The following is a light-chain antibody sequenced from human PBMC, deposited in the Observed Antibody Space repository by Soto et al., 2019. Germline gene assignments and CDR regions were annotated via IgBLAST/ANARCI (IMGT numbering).Light chain of an antibody. V-gene: IGLV2-14*01. CDR2: EVN. J-gene: IGLJ2*01. CDR1: SSDVGGHNY. CDR3: SSYTSASALAI. Sequence: QSALTQPASVSGSPGQSITISCTGTSSDVGGHNYVSWYQQHPGKAPKLMIFEVNNRPSGISNRFSGSKSGNTASLTISGLQVEDEAHYFCSSYTSASALAIFGGGTKLTVL.